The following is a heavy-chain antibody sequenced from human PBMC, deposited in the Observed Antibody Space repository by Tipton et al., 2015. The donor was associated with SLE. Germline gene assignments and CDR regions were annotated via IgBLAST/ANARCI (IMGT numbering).Heavy chain of an antibody. D-gene: IGHD4-23*01. CDR1: GGSISSGSSY. CDR3: ARHSGGNAAEYFQY. Sequence: LRLSCTVSGGSISSGSSYWGWIRQPPGKGLEWIGYIYYSGSTNCNPSLKSRVTISVDTSKNQFSLKLSSVTAADTAVYYCARHSGGNAAEYFQYWGQGTLVTVSS. J-gene: IGHJ1*01. CDR2: IYYSGST. V-gene: IGHV4-61*05.